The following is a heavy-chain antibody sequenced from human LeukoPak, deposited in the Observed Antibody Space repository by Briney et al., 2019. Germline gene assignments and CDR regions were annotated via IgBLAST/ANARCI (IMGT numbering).Heavy chain of an antibody. V-gene: IGHV1-2*02. D-gene: IGHD6-19*01. CDR2: INPNSGGT. J-gene: IGHJ5*02. CDR3: ARARETEGGLYTSGLYNWFDP. Sequence: ASVKVSCKASGYTFSAYYIHWVRQAPGQGLEWMGWINPNSGGTNYARNFQGRVTMTRDTSISTAYMELSRLRSDDTAVYYCARARETEGGLYTSGLYNWFDPWGQGTPVTVSS. CDR1: GYTFSAYY.